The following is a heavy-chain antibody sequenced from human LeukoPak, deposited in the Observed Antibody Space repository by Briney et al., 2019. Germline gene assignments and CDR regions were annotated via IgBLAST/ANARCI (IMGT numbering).Heavy chain of an antibody. Sequence: GGSLRLSCAASGFTFSSYWMSWVRQAPGKGLEWVAFIRYDGSNKYYADSVKGRFTISRDNSKNTLYLQMNSLRAEDTAVYYCAKDQQRGWLRFGVVYYYYMDVWGKGTTVTISS. CDR3: AKDQQRGWLRFGVVYYYYMDV. CDR2: IRYDGSNK. J-gene: IGHJ6*03. CDR1: GFTFSSYW. D-gene: IGHD5-12*01. V-gene: IGHV3-30*02.